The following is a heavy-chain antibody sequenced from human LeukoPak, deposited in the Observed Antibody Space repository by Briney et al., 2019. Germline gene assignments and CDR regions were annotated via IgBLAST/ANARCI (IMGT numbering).Heavy chain of an antibody. CDR1: GFTVSSNY. CDR3: ARHDSSGYDYYYYYYMDV. V-gene: IGHV3-53*01. Sequence: GGSLRLSGAASGFTVSSNYMSWVRQAPGKGLEWVSVIYSGGSTYYADSVKGRFTISRDNSKNTLYLQMNSLRAEDTAVYYCARHDSSGYDYYYYYYMDVWGKGTTVTISS. D-gene: IGHD3-22*01. J-gene: IGHJ6*03. CDR2: IYSGGST.